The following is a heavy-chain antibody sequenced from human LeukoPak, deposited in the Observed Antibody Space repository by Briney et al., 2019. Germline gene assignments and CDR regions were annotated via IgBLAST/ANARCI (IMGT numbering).Heavy chain of an antibody. CDR3: ARARGYGSHNYYSLFDY. D-gene: IGHD3-10*01. CDR1: GVSMSGYY. V-gene: IGHV4-4*07. CDR2: IYSTGST. J-gene: IGHJ4*02. Sequence: PSETLSLTCSVSGVSMSGYYWTWIRQSAGKTFEWIGNIYSTGSTNYNRSLRSRVIMSRDTSKNQFFLDLMSVTAADTAVYYCARARGYGSHNYYSLFDYWGRGTPVTVSS.